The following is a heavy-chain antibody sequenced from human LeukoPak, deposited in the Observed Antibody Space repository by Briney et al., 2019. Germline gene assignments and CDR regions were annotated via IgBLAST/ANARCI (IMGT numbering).Heavy chain of an antibody. CDR3: ARSGYYSLWYFDL. CDR2: IYNSGST. J-gene: IGHJ2*01. D-gene: IGHD3-22*01. V-gene: IGHV4-59*01. CDR1: GGSISTSY. Sequence: PSETLSLTCTVSGGSISTSYWNWIRQPPGRGLEWIGYIYNSGSTNYNPSLKSRVTISVDTSKNQFSLKLSSVTAADTAVYYCARSGYYSLWYFDLWGRGTLVTVSS.